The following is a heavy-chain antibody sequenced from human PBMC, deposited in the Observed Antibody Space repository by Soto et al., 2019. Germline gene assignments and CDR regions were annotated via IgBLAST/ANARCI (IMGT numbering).Heavy chain of an antibody. D-gene: IGHD6-13*01. CDR2: IYYSGST. Sequence: PSETLSLTCTVSGGSISSYYWSWIRQPPGKGLEWIWYIYYSGSTNYNPSLKSRVTILVDTSKNQFSLRLSSVTAADTAVYYCARDNSPLWAAAGIRYYYYGMDVWGQGTTVTVSS. CDR1: GGSISSYY. CDR3: ARDNSPLWAAAGIRYYYYGMDV. V-gene: IGHV4-59*01. J-gene: IGHJ6*02.